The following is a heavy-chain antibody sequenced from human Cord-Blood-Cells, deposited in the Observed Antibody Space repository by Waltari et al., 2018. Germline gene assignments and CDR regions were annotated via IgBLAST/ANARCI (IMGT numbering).Heavy chain of an antibody. J-gene: IGHJ2*01. CDR3: ARPRRGSWYFDL. CDR2: IYYSGST. Sequence: QLQLQESGPGLVKPSETLSLTCTVSGGSISSSSYYCGWIRQPPGKGLEWIGSIYYSGSTYYNPSLKSRVTISVDTSKNQFSLKLSSVTAADTAVYYCARPRRGSWYFDLWGRGTLVTVSS. V-gene: IGHV4-39*01. D-gene: IGHD3-10*01. CDR1: GGSISSSSYY.